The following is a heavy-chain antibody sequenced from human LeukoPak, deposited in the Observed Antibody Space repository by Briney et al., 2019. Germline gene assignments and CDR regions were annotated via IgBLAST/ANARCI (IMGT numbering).Heavy chain of an antibody. CDR1: GFIFSSYD. V-gene: IGHV3-23*01. CDR3: ARGESFAFDV. Sequence: PGGSLRLSCVGSGFIFSSYDMGWVRQAPGKGLEWVSPISRAGDRTYYEDSVKGRFTISRDNSRNTMYLQMNSLRAEDTAVYYCARGESFAFDVWGQGTMVTVSS. J-gene: IGHJ3*01. CDR2: ISRAGDRT.